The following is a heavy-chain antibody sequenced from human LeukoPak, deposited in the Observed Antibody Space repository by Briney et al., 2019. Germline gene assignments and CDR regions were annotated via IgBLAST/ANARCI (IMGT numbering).Heavy chain of an antibody. CDR2: ISFSSSTI. V-gene: IGHV3-48*01. J-gene: IGHJ4*02. D-gene: IGHD5-24*01. Sequence: AGGSLRLSCAASGFTFSSYSMNWVRQAPGKGLEWVSYISFSSSTIYYADSVKGRFTISRDNAKNSLYLQMNSLRAEDTGVYYCARGAARMVEMATIISFEYWGQGTLVTVSS. CDR3: ARGAARMVEMATIISFEY. CDR1: GFTFSSYS.